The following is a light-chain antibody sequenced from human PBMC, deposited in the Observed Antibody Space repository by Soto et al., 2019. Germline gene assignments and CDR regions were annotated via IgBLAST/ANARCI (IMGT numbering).Light chain of an antibody. V-gene: IGKV1-9*01. CDR3: QQLNSYPLT. Sequence: DIQMTQSPSTLSASVGDRGTITWGASQGVSSSLAWYQQKPGSAPKLLIFAASILQSGVPSRFSGSGSGTDFTLTITSLQPEDFASYYCQQLNSYPLTFGQGTRLEI. CDR2: AAS. J-gene: IGKJ5*01. CDR1: QGVSSS.